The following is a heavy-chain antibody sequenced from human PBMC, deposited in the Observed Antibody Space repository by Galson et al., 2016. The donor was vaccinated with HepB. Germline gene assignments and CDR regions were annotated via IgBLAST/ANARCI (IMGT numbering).Heavy chain of an antibody. D-gene: IGHD2-21*01. V-gene: IGHV3-23*01. Sequence: SLRLSCAASGFTFSYYAMTWVRQAPGKGLEWVSGISSSGASTYYADSVKGRFTISRDNSRNTVDLQMSSLRAEDTALYYCAYRNLYCGGDCYLEAPAWDYFDFWGQGTLVTVSS. CDR3: AYRNLYCGGDCYLEAPAWDYFDF. J-gene: IGHJ4*02. CDR1: GFTFSYYA. CDR2: ISSSGAST.